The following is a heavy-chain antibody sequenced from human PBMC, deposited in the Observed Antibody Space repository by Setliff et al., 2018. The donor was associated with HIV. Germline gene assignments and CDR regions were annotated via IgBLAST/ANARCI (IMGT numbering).Heavy chain of an antibody. Sequence: GGSLRLSCAASGFTFSSYWMHWVRQVPGKGLVWVSRIKSDGSSTTYADFVKGRFTISRDNAKNTLYLQMNSLRAEDTAVYSCARARGGNSEWSYWGQGTLVTVSS. V-gene: IGHV3-74*03. CDR1: GFTFSSYW. CDR2: IKSDGSST. CDR3: ARARGGNSEWSY. J-gene: IGHJ4*02. D-gene: IGHD2-15*01.